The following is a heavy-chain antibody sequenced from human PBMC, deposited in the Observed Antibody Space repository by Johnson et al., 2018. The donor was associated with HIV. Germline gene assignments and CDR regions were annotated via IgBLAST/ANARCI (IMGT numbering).Heavy chain of an antibody. CDR3: AKAKYYDSSGYYSVTEDVFDI. CDR2: ISWNSGSI. J-gene: IGHJ3*02. Sequence: VESGGGLVQPGRSLRLSCAASGFTFDDYAMHWVRQVPGKGLEWVSGISWNSGSIDYADSVKGRFSISRDNAKNSLYLQMNSLKPEDTALYYCAKAKYYDSSGYYSVTEDVFDIWGQGTMVTVSS. CDR1: GFTFDDYA. D-gene: IGHD3-22*01. V-gene: IGHV3-9*01.